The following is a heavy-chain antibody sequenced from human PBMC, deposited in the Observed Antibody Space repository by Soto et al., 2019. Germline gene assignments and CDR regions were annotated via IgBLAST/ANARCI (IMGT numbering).Heavy chain of an antibody. CDR3: ARSPGGYYID. CDR1: GFSFSSYW. J-gene: IGHJ3*01. D-gene: IGHD3-9*01. V-gene: IGHV3-74*01. Sequence: GGSLRLSCADSGFSFSSYWMHWVRQGPGKGLVWVSRINTDGSSTNYVDSVKGRFTISRDNAKNTVYLQMNSLRAEDTAVYYCARSPGGYYIDWGQGTMVTVS. CDR2: INTDGSST.